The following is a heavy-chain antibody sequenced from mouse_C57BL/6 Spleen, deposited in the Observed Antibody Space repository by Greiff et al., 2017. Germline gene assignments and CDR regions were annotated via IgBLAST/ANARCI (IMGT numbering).Heavy chain of an antibody. J-gene: IGHJ2*01. CDR3: TAGEGAHFDY. CDR1: GFNIKDDY. V-gene: IGHV14-4*01. CDR2: IDPENGDT. Sequence: VQLQQSGAELVRPGASVKLSCTASGFNIKDDYMHWVKQRPEQGLEWIGWIDPENGDTEYASKFQGKATITADTSSNTAYLQLSSLTSEDTSVYYCTAGEGAHFDYWGQGTTLTVSS.